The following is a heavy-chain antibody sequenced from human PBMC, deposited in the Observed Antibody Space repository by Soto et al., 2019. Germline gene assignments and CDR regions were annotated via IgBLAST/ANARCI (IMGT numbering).Heavy chain of an antibody. D-gene: IGHD2-2*01. CDR1: GGTFSNYA. J-gene: IGHJ6*02. CDR3: ARAPTIVVVPAAQGYYYGMDV. CDR2: IIPVFGTP. Sequence: QVQLVQSGAEVKKPGSSVKVSCKASGGTFSNYAITWVRQAPGQGLEWMGGIIPVFGTPNYAQKFQGRVTLTADEYTSIAYMELSSLRSEDTAVYYCARAPTIVVVPAAQGYYYGMDVWGQGTTVTVAS. V-gene: IGHV1-69*01.